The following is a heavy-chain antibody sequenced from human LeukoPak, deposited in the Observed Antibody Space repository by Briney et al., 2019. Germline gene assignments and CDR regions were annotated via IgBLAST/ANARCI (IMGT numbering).Heavy chain of an antibody. V-gene: IGHV3-21*01. CDR1: GFTFNVFH. J-gene: IGHJ4*01. D-gene: IGHD1-26*01. CDR3: ARASGGWDLDY. Sequence: KPGGSLRLSCAASGFTFNVFHMNWVRQAPGKGLEWISSITSSGTYITYADSIQGRFTISRDNAENSLYLQMNSLRVDDTALYYCARASGGWDLDYWGHGTLVTVSS. CDR2: ITSSGTYI.